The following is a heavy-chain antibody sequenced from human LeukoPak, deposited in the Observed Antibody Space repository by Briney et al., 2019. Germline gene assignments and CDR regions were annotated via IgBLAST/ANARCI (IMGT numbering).Heavy chain of an antibody. D-gene: IGHD4-17*01. CDR1: GFTFSSYE. Sequence: GGSLRLSCAASGFTFSSYEMNWVRQAPGKGLEWVSYITTSGRTIYYAVSVKGRFTISRDNAKNSLYLQMNSLRAEDTAVYYCARGEDYGTNSFDYWGQGTLVTVSS. CDR2: ITTSGRTI. J-gene: IGHJ4*02. V-gene: IGHV3-48*03. CDR3: ARGEDYGTNSFDY.